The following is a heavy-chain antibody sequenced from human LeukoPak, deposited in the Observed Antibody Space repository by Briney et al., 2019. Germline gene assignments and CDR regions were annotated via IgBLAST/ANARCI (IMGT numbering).Heavy chain of an antibody. CDR2: IYYSGST. CDR1: GGSVSSNDYY. V-gene: IGHV4-30-4*08. CDR3: ARGRDSSSWLAD. J-gene: IGHJ4*02. D-gene: IGHD6-13*01. Sequence: PSETLSLTCTVSGGSVSSNDYYWTWIRQPPGKGLECIGYIYYSGSTYYNPSLKSRVTISVDTSKNQFSLKLTSVTAADTAVYYCARGRDSSSWLADWGQGTLVTVSS.